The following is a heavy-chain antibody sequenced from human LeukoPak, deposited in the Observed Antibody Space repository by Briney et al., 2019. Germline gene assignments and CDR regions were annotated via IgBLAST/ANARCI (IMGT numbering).Heavy chain of an antibody. Sequence: SETLSLTCAASGYSISSGYYWGWIRQPPGKGLDWIGSIYHSGSTYYNPSLKSRVTISVDTSKNQFSLKLSSVTAADTAVYYCARMLIVGATAFDYWGQGTLVTVSS. CDR1: GYSISSGYY. J-gene: IGHJ4*02. CDR2: IYHSGST. V-gene: IGHV4-38-2*01. CDR3: ARMLIVGATAFDY. D-gene: IGHD1-26*01.